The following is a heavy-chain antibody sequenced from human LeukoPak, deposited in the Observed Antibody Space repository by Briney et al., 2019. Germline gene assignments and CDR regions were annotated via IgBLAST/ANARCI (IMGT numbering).Heavy chain of an antibody. D-gene: IGHD3-22*01. Sequence: SETLSLTCTVSGGSISSAGYYWSWIRQHPGTGLEGIGYIYYSGSTYYNPSLKSRVTISGDTSKNQFSLKLSSVTAADTAVYYCARDRLVSPVDSYYGMDVWGQGTTVTVSS. CDR2: IYYSGST. CDR1: GGSISSAGYY. J-gene: IGHJ6*02. V-gene: IGHV4-31*03. CDR3: ARDRLVSPVDSYYGMDV.